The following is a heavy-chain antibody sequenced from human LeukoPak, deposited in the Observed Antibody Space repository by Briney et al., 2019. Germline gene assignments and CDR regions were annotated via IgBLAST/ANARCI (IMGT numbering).Heavy chain of an antibody. Sequence: GASVKVSCKASGGTFSSYAISWVRQAPGQWLEWMGGIIPIFGTANYAQKFQGRVTITADESTSTAYMELSSLRSEDTAVYYCARGAARRLNWFDPWGQGTLVTVSS. CDR1: GGTFSSYA. D-gene: IGHD6-6*01. J-gene: IGHJ5*02. V-gene: IGHV1-69*13. CDR3: ARGAARRLNWFDP. CDR2: IIPIFGTA.